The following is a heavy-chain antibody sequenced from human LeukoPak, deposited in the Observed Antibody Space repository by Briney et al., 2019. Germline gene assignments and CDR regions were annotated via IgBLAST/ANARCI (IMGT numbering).Heavy chain of an antibody. J-gene: IGHJ4*02. Sequence: ASVKVSCKTSGYTFTDSYIHWVRQAPGQGLEWMGRINPNSGDPNYPQKFQGRVTMTRDTSISTAYMELSRLRSDDTAVYYCARDRRGVGATLVNYYFDYWGQGTLVTVSS. CDR3: ARDRRGVGATLVNYYFDY. CDR2: INPNSGDP. V-gene: IGHV1-2*06. D-gene: IGHD1-26*01. CDR1: GYTFTDSY.